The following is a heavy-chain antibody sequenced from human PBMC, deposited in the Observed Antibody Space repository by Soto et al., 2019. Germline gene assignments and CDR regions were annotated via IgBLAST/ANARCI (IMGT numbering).Heavy chain of an antibody. CDR3: AKDRGSGGIVTATTDS. D-gene: IGHD1-20*01. Sequence: XGSLRVCGVNSGCTVSRSAMTWVRQAPGTGLEWVATLSSGGSTFFAASVKCRFTISRNSSAHTLYMQMGSMKAEDTAVYYCAKDRGSGGIVTATTDSWGQGTQVTVSS. J-gene: IGHJ5*02. CDR2: LSSGGST. CDR1: GCTVSRSA. V-gene: IGHV3-23*01.